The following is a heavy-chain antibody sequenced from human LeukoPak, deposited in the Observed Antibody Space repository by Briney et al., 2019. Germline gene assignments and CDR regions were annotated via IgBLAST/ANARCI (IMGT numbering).Heavy chain of an antibody. CDR3: ARLTPLYCSGGSCFSPSYFQH. V-gene: IGHV4-39*01. Sequence: SETLSLTCTVSGGSISSTSYYWGWIRQPPGKGLEWIGTIYYSGSTYYNPPLKSRVTISVDTSKNQFSLKLSSVTAADTAVYYCARLTPLYCSGGSCFSPSYFQHWGQGTLVTVSS. D-gene: IGHD2-15*01. CDR1: GGSISSTSYY. CDR2: IYYSGST. J-gene: IGHJ1*01.